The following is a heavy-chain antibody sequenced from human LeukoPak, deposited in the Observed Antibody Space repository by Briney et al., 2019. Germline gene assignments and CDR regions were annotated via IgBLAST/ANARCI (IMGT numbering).Heavy chain of an antibody. D-gene: IGHD3-3*01. CDR1: GFTFSNAW. J-gene: IGHJ3*02. V-gene: IGHV3-15*01. Sequence: GGSLRLSCAASGFTFSNAWMSWVRQAPGKRLEWVGRIKSKTDGGTTDYAAPVKGRFTISRDDSKNTLYLQMNSLKTEDTAVYYCTTSHDFWSGYDAFDIWGQGTMVTVSS. CDR3: TTSHDFWSGYDAFDI. CDR2: IKSKTDGGTT.